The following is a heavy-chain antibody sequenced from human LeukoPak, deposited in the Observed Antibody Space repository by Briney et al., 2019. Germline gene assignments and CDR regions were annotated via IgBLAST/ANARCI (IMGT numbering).Heavy chain of an antibody. Sequence: KTGGSLRLSCAASGFTFSSYWMSWVRQAPGKGLEWVGRIKSKTDGGTTDYAAPVKGRFTISRDDSKNTLYLQMNSLKTEDTAVYYCTTGGTDYYDSSQDYWGRGTLVTVSS. CDR1: GFTFSSYW. V-gene: IGHV3-15*01. D-gene: IGHD3-22*01. CDR2: IKSKTDGGTT. CDR3: TTGGTDYYDSSQDY. J-gene: IGHJ4*02.